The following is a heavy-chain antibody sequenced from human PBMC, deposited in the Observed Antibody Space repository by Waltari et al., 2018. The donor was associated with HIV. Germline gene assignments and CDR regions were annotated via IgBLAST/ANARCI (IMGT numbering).Heavy chain of an antibody. Sequence: QVQLPESGTGLVKPSETLSPTCTVPGVSISDYSCSWLRQHPGKGLELIGFIYYNGNTKYNPSLKSRVTISMGTSRNHFSLQLTSVTAADTAVYYCARTYSGSYPRGYAFNIWGQGTMVTVSS. V-gene: IGHV4-59*01. CDR3: ARTYSGSYPRGYAFNI. CDR2: IYYNGNT. D-gene: IGHD1-26*01. CDR1: GVSISDYS. J-gene: IGHJ3*02.